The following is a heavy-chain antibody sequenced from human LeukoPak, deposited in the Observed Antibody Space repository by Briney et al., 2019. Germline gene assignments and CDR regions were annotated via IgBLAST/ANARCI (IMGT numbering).Heavy chain of an antibody. J-gene: IGHJ4*02. CDR2: LSGSGGST. Sequence: SGGSLRLSCAASGFIVRNNYMSWVRQAPGKGLEWVSGLSGSGGSTFYADSVKGRFTISRDNSKNTLYLQMNSLRAEDTAVYYCAKDLFYDFFFDFWGQGTLVTVSS. CDR3: AKDLFYDFFFDF. CDR1: GFIVRNNY. V-gene: IGHV3-23*01. D-gene: IGHD3-3*01.